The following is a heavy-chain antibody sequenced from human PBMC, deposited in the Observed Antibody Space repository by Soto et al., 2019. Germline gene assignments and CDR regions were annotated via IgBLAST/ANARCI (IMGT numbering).Heavy chain of an antibody. CDR1: GFPFAPST. D-gene: IGHD5-18*01. V-gene: IGHV1-69*16. J-gene: IGHJ4*02. CDR3: ARGAMANFDY. Sequence: VQLLQSGGGLVQPGGSLTLSCGVSGFPFAPSTMSWVRQAPGKGLEWMGGFIAMLGTPTYAKKVQGRATITADESLTSSYLELRSLRSEDTAVYFCARGAMANFDYWGQGTVVTVSS. CDR2: FIAMLGTP.